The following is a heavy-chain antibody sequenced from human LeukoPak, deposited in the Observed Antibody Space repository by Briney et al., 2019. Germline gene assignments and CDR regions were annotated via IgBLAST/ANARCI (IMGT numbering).Heavy chain of an antibody. J-gene: IGHJ4*02. CDR3: AVGSYHLDY. V-gene: IGHV3-74*01. CDR2: IKSDGSST. D-gene: IGHD1-26*01. Sequence: GGSLRLSCAASGFSFSSYWMHWVRQAPGKGLVWVARIKSDGSSTDYADYVKGRFTISRDNAKNTLYLQMNSLRAEDTAVYYCAVGSYHLDYWGQGTLVTVSS. CDR1: GFSFSSYW.